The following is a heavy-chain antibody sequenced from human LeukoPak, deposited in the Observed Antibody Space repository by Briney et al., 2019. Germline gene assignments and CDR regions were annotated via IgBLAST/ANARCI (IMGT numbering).Heavy chain of an antibody. V-gene: IGHV4-59*08. J-gene: IGHJ4*02. CDR3: ARHDYGSGSPLDY. D-gene: IGHD3-10*01. Sequence: LXXXXYIYYSGTTNYTPSLKSRVTISVDTSKNQFSLKLSSVTAADTAVYYCARHDYGSGSPLDYWGQGTLVTVSS. CDR2: IYYSGTT.